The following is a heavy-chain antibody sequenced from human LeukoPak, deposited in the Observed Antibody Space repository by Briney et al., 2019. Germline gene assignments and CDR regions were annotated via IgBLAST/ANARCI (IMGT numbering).Heavy chain of an antibody. Sequence: ASVKVSYKASGGTFSSYAISWVRQAPGQGLEWMGWMSPNSGNTGYAQKFQGRVTMTRNTAMSTAYMELSSLRSEDTAVYYCVRTPPNWGADYWGQGTLVTVSS. CDR1: GGTFSSYA. CDR2: MSPNSGNT. J-gene: IGHJ4*02. D-gene: IGHD7-27*01. V-gene: IGHV1-8*02. CDR3: VRTPPNWGADY.